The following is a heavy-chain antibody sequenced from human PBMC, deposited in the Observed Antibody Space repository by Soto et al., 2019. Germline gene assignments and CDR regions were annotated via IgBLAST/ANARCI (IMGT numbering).Heavy chain of an antibody. CDR2: INHRGSA. J-gene: IGHJ4*02. CDR3: ARYNAASGTYYFDY. D-gene: IGHD6-13*01. Sequence: SETLSLTCAVSGASVSSTYWWSWVRQPPGKGPEWIGEINHRGSANYNPSLKSRVTISVDISKSQFSLRLTSVTAADTAVYYCARYNAASGTYYFDYWGQGALVAVAS. V-gene: IGHV4-4*02. CDR1: GASVSSTYW.